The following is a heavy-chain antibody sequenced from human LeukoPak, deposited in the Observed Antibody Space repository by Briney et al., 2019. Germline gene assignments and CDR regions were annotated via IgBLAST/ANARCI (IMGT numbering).Heavy chain of an antibody. J-gene: IGHJ4*02. D-gene: IGHD5-18*01. CDR1: GYTFTSYS. CDR2: ISAYNGNT. Sequence: ASVKVSCKASGYTFTSYSISWVRQAPGQGLEWMGWISAYNGNTNYAQKLQGRVTMTTDTSTSTAYMELRSLRSDDTAVYYCARDLGTGYSYGYFDYWGQGTLVTVSS. V-gene: IGHV1-18*01. CDR3: ARDLGTGYSYGYFDY.